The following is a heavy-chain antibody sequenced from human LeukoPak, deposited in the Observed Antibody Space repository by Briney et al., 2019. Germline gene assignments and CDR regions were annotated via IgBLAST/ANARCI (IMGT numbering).Heavy chain of an antibody. CDR1: GFTFDDYA. D-gene: IGHD6-19*01. V-gene: IGHV3-9*01. Sequence: GGSLRLSCAASGFTFDDYAMHWVRQAPGKGLEWVSGISRNSGTIHYADSVKGRFTISRDNVKNSLYLQMNSLRAEDTAVYYCARGWSSGWYGGFDYWGQGTLVTVSS. J-gene: IGHJ4*02. CDR3: ARGWSSGWYGGFDY. CDR2: ISRNSGTI.